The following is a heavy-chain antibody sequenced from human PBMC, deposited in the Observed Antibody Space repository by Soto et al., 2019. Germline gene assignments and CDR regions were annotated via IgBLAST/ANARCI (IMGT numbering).Heavy chain of an antibody. CDR2: INHSEST. V-gene: IGHV4-34*01. D-gene: IGHD1-7*01. CDR1: GGSFSGYY. CDR3: ARLLGTTAYYYYYMDV. J-gene: IGHJ6*03. Sequence: PSETLSLTCAVYGGSFSGYYWSWIRQPPGKGLEWIGEINHSESTNYNPPLKSRVTISIDTSKNQFSLKLSFVTAADTAVYYCARLLGTTAYYYYYMDVWGKGTTVTVSS.